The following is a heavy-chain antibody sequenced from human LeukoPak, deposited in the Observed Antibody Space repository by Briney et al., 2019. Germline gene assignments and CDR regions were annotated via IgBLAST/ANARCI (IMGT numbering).Heavy chain of an antibody. CDR1: GYTFTTYG. J-gene: IGHJ4*02. Sequence: ASVKVSCKASGYTFTTYGISWVRQAPGQGLECMGWISPYNGNTNYAQNLQGRVTMTTDTSTSTAYMELRSLRSDDTAVYYCARDRAVVVAATDYWGQGILVTVSS. CDR3: ARDRAVVVAATDY. CDR2: ISPYNGNT. D-gene: IGHD2-15*01. V-gene: IGHV1-18*01.